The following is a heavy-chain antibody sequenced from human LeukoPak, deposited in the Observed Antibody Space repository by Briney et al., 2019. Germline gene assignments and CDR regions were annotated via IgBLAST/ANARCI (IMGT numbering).Heavy chain of an antibody. D-gene: IGHD6-13*01. V-gene: IGHV4-39*07. CDR1: GGSISSSSYY. J-gene: IGHJ4*02. CDR2: IYYSGST. Sequence: PSETLSLTCTVSGGSISSSSYYWGWIRQPPGKGLEWIGSIYYSGSTYYNPSLKSRVTISVDTSKNQFSLKLSSVTAADTAVYYCARDLSSSGYWGQGTLVTVSS. CDR3: ARDLSSSGY.